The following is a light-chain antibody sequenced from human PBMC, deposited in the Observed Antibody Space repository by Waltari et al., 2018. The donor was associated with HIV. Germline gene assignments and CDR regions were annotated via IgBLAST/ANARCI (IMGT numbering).Light chain of an antibody. CDR1: QSVSSN. CDR3: QQYNNWPSFT. Sequence: EIVMTQSPATLSVSPGERATRSCRASQSVSSNLAWYKQKHGQAPRLLIYGASTRATGIPARFSGSGSGTEFTLTISSLQSEDFAVYDCQQYNNWPSFTFGPGTKVDIK. J-gene: IGKJ3*01. CDR2: GAS. V-gene: IGKV3-15*01.